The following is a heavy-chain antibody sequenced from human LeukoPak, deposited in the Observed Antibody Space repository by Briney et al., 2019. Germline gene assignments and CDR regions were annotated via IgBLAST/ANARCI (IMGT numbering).Heavy chain of an antibody. CDR1: GYTFTSYY. CDR2: INPSGGST. J-gene: IGHJ4*02. D-gene: IGHD5-24*01. CDR3: AKEMATMGYFDY. V-gene: IGHV1-46*01. Sequence: PVASVKVSCKASGYTFTSYYMHWMRQAPGQGLEWMGIINPSGGSTSYAQKFQGRVTMTRDTSTSTVYKELSSLRSEDTAVYYCAKEMATMGYFDYWGQGTLVTVSS.